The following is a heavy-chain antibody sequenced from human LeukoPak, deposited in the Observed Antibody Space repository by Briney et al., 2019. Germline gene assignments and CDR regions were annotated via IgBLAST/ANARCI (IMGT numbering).Heavy chain of an antibody. CDR2: IYYSGST. CDR1: GGSISSSSYY. Sequence: PSETLSLTCTVSGGSISSSSYYWGWIRQPPGKGLEWIGSIYYSGSTNYNPSLKSRVTISVDTSKNQFSLKLSSVTAADTAVYYWARGGLDFWSGYWAYYFDYWGQGTLVTVSS. CDR3: ARGGLDFWSGYWAYYFDY. J-gene: IGHJ4*02. D-gene: IGHD3-3*01. V-gene: IGHV4-39*07.